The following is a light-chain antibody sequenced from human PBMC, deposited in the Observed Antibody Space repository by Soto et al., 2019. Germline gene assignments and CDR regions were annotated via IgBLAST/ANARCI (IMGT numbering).Light chain of an antibody. CDR1: QSVTSRY. V-gene: IGKV3-20*01. Sequence: EIVLTQSPGTLSLSPGERATLSCKASQSVTSRYLAWYQQKPGQAPRLLIYGASSRATGIPDRFSGSGSGTDFTLTISRLAPADFAVYFCQQYNNSPEYTFGQGTRLELK. CDR2: GAS. CDR3: QQYNNSPEYT. J-gene: IGKJ2*01.